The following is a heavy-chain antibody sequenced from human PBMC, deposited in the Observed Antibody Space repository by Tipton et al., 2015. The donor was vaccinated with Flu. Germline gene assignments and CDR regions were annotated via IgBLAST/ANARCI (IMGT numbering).Heavy chain of an antibody. J-gene: IGHJ4*02. D-gene: IGHD1-26*01. V-gene: IGHV3-7*03. Sequence: SLRLSCAASGFTFSNYWMTWVRQAPGKGLEWVANIKQDGSEKYYVDSVKGRFTISRDNAKNSLYLQMNSLRDEDTAVYYCARALGGIYSYWGQGSLVTVSS. CDR2: IKQDGSEK. CDR1: GFTFSNYW. CDR3: ARALGGIYSY.